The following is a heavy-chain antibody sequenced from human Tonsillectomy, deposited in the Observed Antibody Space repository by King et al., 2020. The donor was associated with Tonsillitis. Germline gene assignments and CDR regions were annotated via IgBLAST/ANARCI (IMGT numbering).Heavy chain of an antibody. D-gene: IGHD6-19*01. CDR1: GFTFSSYS. J-gene: IGHJ4*02. Sequence: VQLVESGGGLVRPGGSLRLSCAASGFTFSSYSMNWVRQAPGKGLEWVSSTDSISTNIYYADSVKGRFTISRDNAKNSLYLQMNSLRAEDTAVYYCARATLLERIAVSGTSYWGQGTLVTVSS. CDR3: ARATLLERIAVSGTSY. CDR2: TDSISTNI. V-gene: IGHV3-21*01.